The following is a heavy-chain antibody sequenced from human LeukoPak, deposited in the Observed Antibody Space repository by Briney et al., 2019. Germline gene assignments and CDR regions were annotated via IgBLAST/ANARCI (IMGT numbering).Heavy chain of an antibody. V-gene: IGHV4-59*08. D-gene: IGHD4-17*01. CDR1: GGSITSHY. CDR3: ARQGFDYGDYRGNWFDP. Sequence: PSETLSLTCSVSGGSITSHYWTWIRQPPGKRLEWIGYIYYTGSTNYNPSLKSRVTISVDTSKNQFSLKLSSVTAADTAVYYCARQGFDYGDYRGNWFDPWGQGTLVTVSS. J-gene: IGHJ5*02. CDR2: IYYTGST.